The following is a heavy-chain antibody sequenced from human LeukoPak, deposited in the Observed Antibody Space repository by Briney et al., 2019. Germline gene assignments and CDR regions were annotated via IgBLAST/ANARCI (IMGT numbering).Heavy chain of an antibody. CDR2: IYGDGTI. D-gene: IGHD7-27*01. CDR3: ARDYWGEGTGYFDY. CDR1: GGSISKQY. J-gene: IGHJ4*02. V-gene: IGHV4-4*07. Sequence: SETLSLTCTVSGGSISKQYWTCVRQSAGKGLEWIGRIYGDGTITYNPSLRSRVTMSLDTSKNQFSLRLTSVTAADTAVYYCARDYWGEGTGYFDYWGQGTLVTVSS.